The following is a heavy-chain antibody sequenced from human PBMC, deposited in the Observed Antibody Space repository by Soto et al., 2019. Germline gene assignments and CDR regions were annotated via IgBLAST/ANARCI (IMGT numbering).Heavy chain of an antibody. CDR1: GFTFSSYS. V-gene: IGHV3-21*01. J-gene: IGHJ4*02. CDR3: AREMVGYSGSYDY. CDR2: ISSSSSYI. Sequence: GGSLRLSCAASGFTFSSYSMNWVRQAPGKGLEWVSSISSSSSYIYYADSVKGRFTISRDNAKNTLYLQMNSLRAEDTAVYYCAREMVGYSGSYDYWGQGTLVTVSS. D-gene: IGHD1-26*01.